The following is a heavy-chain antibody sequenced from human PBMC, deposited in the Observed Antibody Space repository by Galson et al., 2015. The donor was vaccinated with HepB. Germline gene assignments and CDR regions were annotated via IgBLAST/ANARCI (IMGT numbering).Heavy chain of an antibody. CDR2: IYPGDSDT. CDR1: GYIFTNYW. CDR3: ARRETSGRYPY. D-gene: IGHD6-19*01. J-gene: IGHJ4*02. Sequence: QSGAEVKKPGESLTISCKGSGYIFTNYWIAWVRQMHGKGLEWMGIIYPGDSDTRYSPTFQGQVTITADKSISTAYLQWSSLKASDTAIYYCARRETSGRYPYWGQGTLVTVSS. V-gene: IGHV5-51*01.